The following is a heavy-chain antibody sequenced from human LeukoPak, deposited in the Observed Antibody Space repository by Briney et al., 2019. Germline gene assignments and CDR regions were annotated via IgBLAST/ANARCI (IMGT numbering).Heavy chain of an antibody. Sequence: GRSLRLACAAAGFTFSSYGMHWVRHAAGKGLEWVAVMWVDGSNIYYADSVKGRFTISRDNSKTPLYPQMNSLRAEDTAVYYCARAYSSSWLRFFDYWGQGTLVTVSS. CDR3: ARAYSSSWLRFFDY. CDR1: GFTFSSYG. D-gene: IGHD6-6*01. J-gene: IGHJ4*02. CDR2: MWVDGSNI. V-gene: IGHV3-33*01.